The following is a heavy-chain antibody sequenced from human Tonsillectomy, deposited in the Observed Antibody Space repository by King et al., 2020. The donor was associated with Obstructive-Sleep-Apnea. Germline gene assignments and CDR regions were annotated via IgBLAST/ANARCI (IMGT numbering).Heavy chain of an antibody. J-gene: IGHJ5*02. CDR2: IYDSWST. CDR1: VVSISSGDYY. D-gene: IGHD3-10*01. V-gene: IGHV4-30-4*01. CDR3: ARGIIWFGELRWFDP. Sequence: VQLQESGPGLLKPSQTLSLTCTVSVVSISSGDYYWSGIRQPPWKGLESIGCIYDSWSTYYNPPSKSRVTISLDTSKNQFSLKLSSVTAADTAVYYCARGIIWFGELRWFDPWGQGTLVTVSS.